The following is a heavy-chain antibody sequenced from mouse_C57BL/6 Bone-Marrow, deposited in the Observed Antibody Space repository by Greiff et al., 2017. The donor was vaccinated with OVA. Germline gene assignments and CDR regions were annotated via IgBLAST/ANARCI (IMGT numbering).Heavy chain of an antibody. CDR1: GSTFTDYY. V-gene: IGHV1-19*01. CDR3: ARNYRYWYFDV. CDR2: INPYNGGT. D-gene: IGHD1-1*01. J-gene: IGHJ1*03. Sequence: EVKLQQSGPVLVKPGASVKMSCKASGSTFTDYYMNWVKQSHGKSLEWIGVINPYNGGTSYTQTFKGKATLSVDKSSSTAYMELNSLTSEDSAVDYCARNYRYWYFDVWGTGTTVTVSS.